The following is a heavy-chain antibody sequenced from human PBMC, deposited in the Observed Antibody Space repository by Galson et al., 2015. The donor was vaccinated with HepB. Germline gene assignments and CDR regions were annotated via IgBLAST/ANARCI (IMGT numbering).Heavy chain of an antibody. J-gene: IGHJ4*02. D-gene: IGHD2-2*01. CDR1: GFTFSSYS. Sequence: SLRLSCAASGFTFSSYSMNWVRQAPGKGLEWVSSISSSSSYIYYADSVKGRFTISRDNAKNSLYLQMNSLRAEDTAVYYCARDRGYCSSTSCYDYWGQGTLVTVSS. CDR3: ARDRGYCSSTSCYDY. CDR2: ISSSSSYI. V-gene: IGHV3-21*01.